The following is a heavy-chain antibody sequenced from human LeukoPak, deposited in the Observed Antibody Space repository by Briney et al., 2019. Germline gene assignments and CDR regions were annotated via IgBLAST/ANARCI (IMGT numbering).Heavy chain of an antibody. CDR3: ARGNHYYDSSGYSPTHFDY. CDR1: GYTFTGYY. CDR2: INPNSGGT. J-gene: IGHJ4*02. V-gene: IGHV1-2*06. Sequence: ASVKVSCKASGYTFTGYYMHWVRQAPGQGLEWMGRINPNSGGTNYAQKFQGRVTMTRDTSISTAYMELSRLRSDGTAVYYCARGNHYYDSSGYSPTHFDYWGQGTLVTVSS. D-gene: IGHD3-22*01.